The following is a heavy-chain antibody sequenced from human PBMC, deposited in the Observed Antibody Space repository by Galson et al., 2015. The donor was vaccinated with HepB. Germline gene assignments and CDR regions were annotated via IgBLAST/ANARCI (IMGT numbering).Heavy chain of an antibody. CDR1: GYTLTELS. V-gene: IGHV1-24*01. CDR3: ATAPHVDTAMVWRVYYYYGMDV. D-gene: IGHD5-18*01. CDR2: FDPEDGET. J-gene: IGHJ6*02. Sequence: SVKVSCKVSGYTLTELSMHWVRQAPGKGLEWMGGFDPEDGETIYAQKFQGRVTMTEDTSTDTAYMELSSLRSEDTAVYYCATAPHVDTAMVWRVYYYYGMDVWGQGTTVTVSS.